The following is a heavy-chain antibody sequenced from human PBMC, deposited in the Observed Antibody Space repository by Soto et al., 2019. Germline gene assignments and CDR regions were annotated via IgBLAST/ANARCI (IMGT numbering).Heavy chain of an antibody. Sequence: PSETLSLTCTVSGDTVGSTRRWSWVRLSPGRGLEWIGDIYHLGTTNYNPSLKRRVSISLDKSKNQFSLKLTSVTAADTAVYFCARTGKFYYYDMSVLPFDPWGRGVLVTVSS. D-gene: IGHD3-22*01. CDR1: GDTVGSTRR. CDR3: ARTGKFYYYDMSVLPFDP. J-gene: IGHJ5*02. CDR2: IYHLGTT. V-gene: IGHV4-4*02.